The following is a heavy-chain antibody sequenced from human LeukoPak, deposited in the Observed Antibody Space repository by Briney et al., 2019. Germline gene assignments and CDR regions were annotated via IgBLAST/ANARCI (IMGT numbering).Heavy chain of an antibody. CDR2: INTDGSDT. CDR3: ARRGEDGFGYRY. Sequence: GGSLRLSCVVSGSTFSNYRMHWVRQALGKGLVWVSRINTDGSDTSYVDSVRGRFTVSRANAKNTLYLQMNSLRSEDTAVYYCARRGEDGFGYRYWGQGTLVTVSS. CDR1: GSTFSNYR. V-gene: IGHV3-74*01. J-gene: IGHJ4*02. D-gene: IGHD5-12*01.